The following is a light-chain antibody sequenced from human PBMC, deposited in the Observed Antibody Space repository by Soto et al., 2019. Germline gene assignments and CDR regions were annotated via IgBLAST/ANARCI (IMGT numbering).Light chain of an antibody. CDR1: TSDVGASNY. CDR2: DVS. CDR3: SSYTSSRVL. J-gene: IGLJ2*01. Sequence: QSALTQPASVSGSPGQSITISCTGTTSDVGASNYVSWYQQHPGKAPKVIIYDVSNRPSGVSNRFSGSKSGNAASLTISGLQAEDEADYYCSSYTSSRVLFGGGTKVTVL. V-gene: IGLV2-14*01.